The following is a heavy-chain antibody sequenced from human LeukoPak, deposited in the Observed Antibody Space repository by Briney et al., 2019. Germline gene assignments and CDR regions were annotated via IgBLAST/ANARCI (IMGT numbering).Heavy chain of an antibody. J-gene: IGHJ4*02. Sequence: GGSLRLSCAASGFTFSSYDMHWVRQAPGKGLEWVAFIQSDESNKYYADSVKGRLTISRDNSKNTLYLQMNSLRAEDTAVYYCAKGDVSWGQGTLVTVSS. V-gene: IGHV3-30*02. CDR1: GFTFSSYD. CDR3: AKGDVS. CDR2: IQSDESNK.